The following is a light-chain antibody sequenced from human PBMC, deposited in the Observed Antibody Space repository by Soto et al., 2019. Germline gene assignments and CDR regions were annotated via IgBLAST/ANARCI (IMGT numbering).Light chain of an antibody. CDR3: CSYSGSGPL. CDR2: EGS. J-gene: IGLJ2*01. CDR1: SSDIGSYTH. V-gene: IGLV2-23*01. Sequence: QSVLTQPASVSGSPGQSITFSCTGTSSDIGSYTHVSWYQQHPGKAPKLIIYEGSERPSGVSNRFSGSNSGNTASLTISGLQAEDEADYYCCSYSGSGPLFGGGTKLTVL.